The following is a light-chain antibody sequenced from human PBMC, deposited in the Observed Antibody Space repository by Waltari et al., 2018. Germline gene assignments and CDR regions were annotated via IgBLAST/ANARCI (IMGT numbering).Light chain of an antibody. CDR3: AAWDDRLSGV. CDR1: TSHVGSHY. Sequence: QSVLTQPPSTSGTPGQRVIISCSGSTSHVGSHYVFWYQQLPGTAPKLLIYNNDQRPSGVPDRFSGSKSGTSASLAISGLRSEDEADYFCAAWDDRLSGVFGTGTTVTVL. CDR2: NND. V-gene: IGLV1-47*02. J-gene: IGLJ1*01.